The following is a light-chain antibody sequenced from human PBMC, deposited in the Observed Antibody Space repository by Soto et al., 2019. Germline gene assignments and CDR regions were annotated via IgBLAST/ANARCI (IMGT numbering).Light chain of an antibody. Sequence: EIVFTQASRHLDLSPAEHATLSCRARQTVSSSYLAWYQQKPGQAPRLLIYGASSRATGIPDRFSGSGSGTDFTLTISRLEPEDFAVYYCQQYGSSPPLTFGGGTKV. CDR1: QTVSSSY. CDR2: GAS. V-gene: IGKV3-20*01. J-gene: IGKJ4*01. CDR3: QQYGSSPPLT.